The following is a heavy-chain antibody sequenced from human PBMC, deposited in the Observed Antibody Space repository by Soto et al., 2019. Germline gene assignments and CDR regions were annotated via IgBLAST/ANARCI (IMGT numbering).Heavy chain of an antibody. CDR2: INHSGST. CDR3: ARGGRYCTNGVCYTRAYYYYYYMDV. Sequence: SETLSLTCAVYGGSFSGYYWSWIRQPPGKGLEWIGEINHSGSTNYNPSLKSRVTISVDTSKNQFSLKLSSVTAADTAVYYCARGGRYCTNGVCYTRAYYYYYYMDVWGKGTTVT. CDR1: GGSFSGYY. J-gene: IGHJ6*03. V-gene: IGHV4-34*01. D-gene: IGHD2-8*01.